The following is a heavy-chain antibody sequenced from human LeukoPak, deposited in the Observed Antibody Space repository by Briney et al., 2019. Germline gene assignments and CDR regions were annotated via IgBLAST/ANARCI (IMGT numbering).Heavy chain of an antibody. D-gene: IGHD3-22*01. CDR3: ARALSTATYSSGYYLAFDI. Sequence: SQTLSLTCTVSGDSMSSGSYYWRWVRQPGGKGLEWIGRIYTSGSTNYHPSLKSQITISVDTSKNQFSLKLSSVTAADTAVYYCARALSTATYSSGYYLAFDIWGQGTMVTVSS. CDR2: IYTSGST. J-gene: IGHJ3*02. V-gene: IGHV4-61*02. CDR1: GDSMSSGSYY.